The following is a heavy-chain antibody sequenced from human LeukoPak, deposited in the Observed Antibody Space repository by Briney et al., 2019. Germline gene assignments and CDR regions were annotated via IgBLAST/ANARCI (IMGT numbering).Heavy chain of an antibody. J-gene: IGHJ4*02. CDR2: IKQDGSEK. Sequence: GGSLRLSCAASGFTFSDYGMGWVRRAPGKGLEWVANIKQDGSEKYYVDSVKGRFTISRDNAKNPLYLQMNSLRAEDTAVYYCARDTAMIPLDYWGQGTLVTVSS. CDR1: GFTFSDYG. D-gene: IGHD5-18*01. CDR3: ARDTAMIPLDY. V-gene: IGHV3-7*01.